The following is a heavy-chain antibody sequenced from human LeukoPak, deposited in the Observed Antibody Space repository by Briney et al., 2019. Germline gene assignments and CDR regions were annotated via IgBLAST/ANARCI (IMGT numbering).Heavy chain of an antibody. CDR2: INPNNGGT. J-gene: IGHJ4*02. D-gene: IGHD3-10*01. V-gene: IGHV1-2*02. CDR1: GYTFTDYY. CDR3: ARVISPVRGVIRPLGY. Sequence: ASVKVSCKASGYTFTDYYMHWVRQAPGQGLEWMGWINPNNGGTNYTQNFQGRVTMTRDTSITTAYMELSRLRSDDTAVYYCARVISPVRGVIRPLGYWGQGTLVTVSS.